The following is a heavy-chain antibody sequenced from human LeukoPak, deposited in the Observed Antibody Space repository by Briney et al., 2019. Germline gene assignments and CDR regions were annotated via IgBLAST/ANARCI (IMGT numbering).Heavy chain of an antibody. CDR1: GFTFSSYA. D-gene: IGHD6-13*01. V-gene: IGHV3-30-3*01. CDR3: ARPTPSSSWKTFEYFQH. Sequence: PGGSLRLSCAASGFTFSSYAMHWVRQAPGKGLEWVAVISYDGSNKYYADSVKGRFTISRDNSKNTLYLQMNSLRAEDTAVYYCARPTPSSSWKTFEYFQHWGQGTLVTVSS. CDR2: ISYDGSNK. J-gene: IGHJ1*01.